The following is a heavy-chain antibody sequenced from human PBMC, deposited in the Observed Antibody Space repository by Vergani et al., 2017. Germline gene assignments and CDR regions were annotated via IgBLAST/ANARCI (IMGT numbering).Heavy chain of an antibody. Sequence: VQLVESGGGVVQPGRSLRLSCAASGFTFSSYGMHWVRQAPGKGLEWGGVIWCDGSNKYYADSVKGRFTISRDNSKNTLFLQVKSLRAEDTAVYYCAGGAQYYDIGARLRRGDHAFDIWGQGTMVTVSS. CDR3: AGGAQYYDIGARLRRGDHAFDI. D-gene: IGHD3-22*01. CDR1: GFTFSSYG. V-gene: IGHV3-33*01. J-gene: IGHJ3*02. CDR2: IWCDGSNK.